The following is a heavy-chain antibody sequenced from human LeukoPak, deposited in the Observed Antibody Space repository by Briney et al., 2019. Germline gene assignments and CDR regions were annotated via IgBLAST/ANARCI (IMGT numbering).Heavy chain of an antibody. Sequence: RSGGSLRLSCAASGFTVSSNYMSWVRQAPGKGLEWVSVIYSGGSTYYADSVKGRFTISRDNSKNTLYLQMNSLRAEDTAVYYCARRNYYYYYMDVWGKGTTVTVSS. CDR3: ARRNYYYYYMDV. CDR2: IYSGGST. CDR1: GFTVSSNY. J-gene: IGHJ6*03. V-gene: IGHV3-66*02.